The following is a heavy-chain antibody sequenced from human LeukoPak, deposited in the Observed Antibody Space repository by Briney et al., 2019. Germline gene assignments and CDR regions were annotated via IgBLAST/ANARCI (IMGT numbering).Heavy chain of an antibody. D-gene: IGHD1-1*01. Sequence: ASVKVSCKASGYTFPSYDINWVRQATGQGLEWMGWMNPNSGNTGYAQKFQGRVTMTRNTSISTAYMELSSLRSEDTAVYYCARGVGTNLYYYYYYYMDVWGKGTTVTVSS. V-gene: IGHV1-8*01. CDR2: MNPNSGNT. J-gene: IGHJ6*03. CDR3: ARGVGTNLYYYYYYYMDV. CDR1: GYTFPSYD.